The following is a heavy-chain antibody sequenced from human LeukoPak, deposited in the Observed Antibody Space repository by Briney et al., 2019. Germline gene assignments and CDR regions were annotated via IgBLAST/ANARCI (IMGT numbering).Heavy chain of an antibody. Sequence: SETLSLTCTVSGGSISSSSYYWGWIRQPPGKGLEWIGSIYYSGNTYYNPSLKSRVTISIDTSKNQFSLKLSSVTAADTAVYYCARVRWNYLFDYWGQGTLVTVSS. CDR3: ARVRWNYLFDY. CDR2: IYYSGNT. V-gene: IGHV4-39*01. CDR1: GGSISSSSYY. J-gene: IGHJ4*02. D-gene: IGHD1-7*01.